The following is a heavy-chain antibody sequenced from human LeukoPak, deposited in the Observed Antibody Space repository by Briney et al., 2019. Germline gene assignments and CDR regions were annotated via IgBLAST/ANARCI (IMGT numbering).Heavy chain of an antibody. CDR3: ARGSYGDYDC. D-gene: IGHD4-17*01. CDR1: GGSISSYY. CDR2: IYYSGST. J-gene: IGHJ4*02. V-gene: IGHV4-59*01. Sequence: SATLSLTCTVSGGSISSYYWSWLRQPPGKGLEWIGYIYYSGSTNYNPSLKSRVTISVDTSKNQFSLKLSSVTAADTAVYYCARGSYGDYDCWGQGTLVTVSS.